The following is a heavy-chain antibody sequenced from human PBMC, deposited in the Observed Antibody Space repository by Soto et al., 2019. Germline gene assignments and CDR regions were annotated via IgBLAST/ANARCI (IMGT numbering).Heavy chain of an antibody. CDR2: ISSSGSTI. V-gene: IGHV3-11*01. CDR3: AARLRDYIWGCYRSNPTY. J-gene: IGHJ4*02. Sequence: QVQLVESGGGLVKPGGSLRLFCAASEFTFSDYYMSWIRQAPGKGLERVSYISSSGSTIYYADSVKGRFTISRDNAKNSLYLQINSLRAEDTAVYYCAARLRDYIWGCYRSNPTYWGQGTLVTVSS. D-gene: IGHD3-16*02. CDR1: EFTFSDYY.